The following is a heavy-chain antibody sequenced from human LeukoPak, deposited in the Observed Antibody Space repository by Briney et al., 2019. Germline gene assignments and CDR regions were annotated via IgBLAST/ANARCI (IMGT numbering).Heavy chain of an antibody. V-gene: IGHV3-23*01. CDR3: AKERGNNGGNTNGYFDY. CDR1: GFTFSSYA. Sequence: PGGSLRLSCAASGFTFSSYAMHWVRQAPGKGLEWVSVISGSGGITYSADSVKGRFSISRDNSKNTLYLQMNSLRAEDTAAYYCAKERGNNGGNTNGYFDYWGQGTLVTVSS. J-gene: IGHJ4*02. CDR2: ISGSGGIT. D-gene: IGHD4-23*01.